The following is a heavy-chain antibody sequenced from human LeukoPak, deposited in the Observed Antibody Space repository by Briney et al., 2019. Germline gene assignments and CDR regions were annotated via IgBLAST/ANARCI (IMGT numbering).Heavy chain of an antibody. Sequence: ASVKVSCKASGYTFTSYYMHWVRQAPGQGLEWMGRIIPIFGTANYAQKFQGRVTITTDESTSTAYMELSSLRSEDTAVYYCASTTYYYGSGSYRFDYWGQGTLVTVSS. V-gene: IGHV1-69*05. CDR2: IIPIFGTA. CDR1: GYTFTSYY. D-gene: IGHD3-10*01. CDR3: ASTTYYYGSGSYRFDY. J-gene: IGHJ4*02.